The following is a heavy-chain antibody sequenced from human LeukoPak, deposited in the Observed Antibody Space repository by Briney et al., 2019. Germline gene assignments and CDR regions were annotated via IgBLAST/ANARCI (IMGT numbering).Heavy chain of an antibody. Sequence: GESLKISCKGSGYSFTSYWIGWVRQMPGKGLEWMGIIYPGDSDTRYSPSFQGQVTISADKSISTAYLQWSSLKASDTAMYYCARRRVRMVLRYFDWFRDDAFDIWGQGTMVTVSS. CDR1: GYSFTSYW. D-gene: IGHD3-9*01. J-gene: IGHJ3*02. V-gene: IGHV5-51*01. CDR3: ARRRVRMVLRYFDWFRDDAFDI. CDR2: IYPGDSDT.